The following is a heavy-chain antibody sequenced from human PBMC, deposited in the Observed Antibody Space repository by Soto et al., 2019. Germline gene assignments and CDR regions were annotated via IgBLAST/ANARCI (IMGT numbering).Heavy chain of an antibody. CDR3: AKEYYYDKRGDYYYYYGMDV. V-gene: IGHV3-43*01. CDR1: GFTFDDYT. D-gene: IGHD3-22*01. Sequence: GGSLRLSCAASGFTFDDYTMHWVRQAPGKGLEWVSLISWDGGSTYYADSVKGRFTISRDNSKNSLYLQMNSLRTEDTALYYCAKEYYYDKRGDYYYYYGMDVWGQGTTVTVSS. J-gene: IGHJ6*02. CDR2: ISWDGGST.